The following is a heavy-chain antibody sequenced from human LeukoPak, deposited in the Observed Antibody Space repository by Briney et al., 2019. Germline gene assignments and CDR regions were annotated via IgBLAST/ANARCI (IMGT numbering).Heavy chain of an antibody. CDR2: INHDGTGT. CDR1: GW. J-gene: IGHJ4*02. Sequence: GRSLRLSCAASGWMHWVRQAPGKGLVWVSGINHDGTGTYYADSVKGRFTISRDNAKNTLYLQMNSLSADDTAVYYCASVFDSWGQGFLVTVSS. CDR3: ASVFDS. V-gene: IGHV3-74*01.